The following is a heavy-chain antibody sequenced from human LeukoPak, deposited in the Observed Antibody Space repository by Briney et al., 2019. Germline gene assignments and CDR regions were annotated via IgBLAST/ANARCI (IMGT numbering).Heavy chain of an antibody. CDR2: INHSGST. V-gene: IGHV4-34*01. CDR3: ARRRGYSYGYTVRGWYFDL. J-gene: IGHJ2*01. Sequence: SETLSLTCAVYGGSFSGYYWSWIRQPPGKGLEWIGEINHSGSTNYNPSLKSRVTISVDTSKNQFSLKRSSVTAADTAVYYCARRRGYSYGYTVRGWYFDLWGRGTLVTVSS. CDR1: GGSFSGYY. D-gene: IGHD5-18*01.